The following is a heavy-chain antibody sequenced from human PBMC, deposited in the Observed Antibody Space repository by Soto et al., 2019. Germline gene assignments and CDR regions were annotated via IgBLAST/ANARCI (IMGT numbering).Heavy chain of an antibody. J-gene: IGHJ4*02. CDR2: ISGNGGST. CDR3: AKDRTFGPPLVRFDS. D-gene: IGHD6-6*01. CDR1: GFTFSVYA. V-gene: IGHV3-23*01. Sequence: EVQLLESGGGLVQPGGSLRLSCGASGFTFSVYAMTWVRQAPGKGLEWVSAISGNGGSTYYADSVKGRFTISRDNAKRTLHLQMNSLRVEATAVYYWAKDRTFGPPLVRFDSWGQGTLVTVSS.